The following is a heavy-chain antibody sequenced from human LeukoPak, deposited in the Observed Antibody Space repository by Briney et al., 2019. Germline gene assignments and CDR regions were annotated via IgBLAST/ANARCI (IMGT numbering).Heavy chain of an antibody. CDR1: GDSISSYY. CDR3: ARGKRGYSSSWYDY. V-gene: IGHV4-59*12. D-gene: IGHD6-13*01. J-gene: IGHJ4*02. CDR2: IYGSGST. Sequence: PSETLSLTCTVSGDSISSYYWNWVRQPPGKGLEWIGHIYGSGSTNYNPSLKSRVTISVDTSKNQFSLKLSSVTAADTAVYYCARGKRGYSSSWYDYWGQGTLVTVSS.